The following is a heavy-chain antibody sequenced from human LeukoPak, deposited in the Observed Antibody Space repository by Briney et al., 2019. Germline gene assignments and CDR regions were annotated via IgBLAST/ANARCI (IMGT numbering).Heavy chain of an antibody. CDR2: ISSSSSSYI. CDR3: ATEAYGDYASRVYDY. D-gene: IGHD4-17*01. Sequence: GGSLRLSCAASGFSFSSYWMGWVRQAPGKGLEWVSSISSSSSSYIYYADSVKGRFTISRDNAKNSLYLQMNSLRAEDTAVYYGATEAYGDYASRVYDYWGQGTLVTVSS. V-gene: IGHV3-21*01. CDR1: GFSFSSYW. J-gene: IGHJ4*02.